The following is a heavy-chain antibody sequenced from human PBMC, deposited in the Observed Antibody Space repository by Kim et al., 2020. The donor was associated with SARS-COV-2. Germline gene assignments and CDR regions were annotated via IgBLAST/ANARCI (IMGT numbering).Heavy chain of an antibody. J-gene: IGHJ5*02. CDR2: INHSGST. CDR1: GGSFSGYY. CDR3: ARGRGYNWNFLRPLKFDP. Sequence: SQTLSLTCAVYGGSFSGYYWSWIRQPPGKGLEWIGEINHSGSTNYNPSLKSRVTISVDTSKNQFSLKLSSVTAADTAVYYCARGRGYNWNFLRPLKFDPWGQGTLVTVSS. V-gene: IGHV4-34*01. D-gene: IGHD1-7*01.